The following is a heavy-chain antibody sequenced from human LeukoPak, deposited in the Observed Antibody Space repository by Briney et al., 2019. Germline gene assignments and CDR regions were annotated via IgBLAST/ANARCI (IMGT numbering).Heavy chain of an antibody. D-gene: IGHD5-18*01. V-gene: IGHV3-9*01. CDR2: ISWNSGYI. CDR1: GFTFGDYA. Sequence: SLRLSCAASGFTFGDYAIHWVRQAPGKGLEWVSGISWNSGYIGYADSVKGRFTISRDNAKNSLYLQMNSLRPEDTALYYCAKDKSLGGYSYGSFDYWGQGTLVTVSS. J-gene: IGHJ4*02. CDR3: AKDKSLGGYSYGSFDY.